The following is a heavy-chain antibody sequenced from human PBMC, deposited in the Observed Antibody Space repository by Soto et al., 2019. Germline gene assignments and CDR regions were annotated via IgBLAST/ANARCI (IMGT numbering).Heavy chain of an antibody. V-gene: IGHV3-23*01. CDR1: GFTFSNSA. D-gene: IGHD6-19*01. Sequence: EVQLLESGGGLVQPGGSLRLSCTASGFTFSNSAMTWVRQAPGKGLEWVSIISAAGRSAYHADSVKGRFTISRDNSKNTLYLRMTSLRAEDTAVYDCAKDGHWLDVLLDSWGQGTLVTVSS. CDR2: ISAAGRSA. J-gene: IGHJ4*02. CDR3: AKDGHWLDVLLDS.